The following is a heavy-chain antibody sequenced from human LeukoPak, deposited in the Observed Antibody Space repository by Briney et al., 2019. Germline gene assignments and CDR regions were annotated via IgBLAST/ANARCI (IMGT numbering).Heavy chain of an antibody. Sequence: SETLSLTCTISGYSISSGFYWGWIRQPPGKGLEWIGYIYYSGSTNYNPSLKSRVTISVDTSKNQFSLKLSSVTAADTAVYYCARVLPTSYYYDSSGYLFGNWFDPWGQGTLVTVSS. V-gene: IGHV4-61*01. CDR3: ARVLPTSYYYDSSGYLFGNWFDP. J-gene: IGHJ5*02. CDR1: GYSISSGFY. CDR2: IYYSGST. D-gene: IGHD3-22*01.